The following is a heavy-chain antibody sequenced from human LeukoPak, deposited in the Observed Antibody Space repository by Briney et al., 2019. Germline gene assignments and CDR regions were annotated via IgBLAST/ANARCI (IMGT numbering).Heavy chain of an antibody. CDR1: GGSISSSNYY. V-gene: IGHV4-39*02. Sequence: PSETLSLTCTVSGGSISSSNYYWDWIRQPPGKGLEWIGNIYYSGSTYYNPSLKSRVTISVDTSKNQFSLKLSSVTAADTAVYYCARDSYASYIVGATPGWFDPWGQGTLVTVSS. CDR2: IYYSGST. CDR3: ARDSYASYIVGATPGWFDP. D-gene: IGHD1-26*01. J-gene: IGHJ5*02.